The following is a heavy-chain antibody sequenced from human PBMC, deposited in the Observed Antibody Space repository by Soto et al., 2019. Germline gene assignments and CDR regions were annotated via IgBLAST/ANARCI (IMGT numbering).Heavy chain of an antibody. CDR2: IYHSGST. V-gene: IGHV4-30-2*01. CDR3: ARVPSP. Sequence: QVQLQESGSGLVKPSQTLSLTCAVSGGSISSGGYSWSWIRQPPGKGLEWLGYIYHSGSTYDNPSLKSRVTISVDRSKTQFSLKPSSVTAADTAVYYCARVPSPWGQGTLVTVSS. J-gene: IGHJ5*02. CDR1: GGSISSGGYS.